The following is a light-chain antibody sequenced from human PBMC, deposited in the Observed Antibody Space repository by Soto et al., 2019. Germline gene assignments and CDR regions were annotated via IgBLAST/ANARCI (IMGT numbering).Light chain of an antibody. J-gene: IGLJ1*01. CDR2: EVS. V-gene: IGLV2-14*01. Sequence: QSVLAQPASVSGSPGQSITISCTGTSSDVGGYNYVSWYQQQSGKAPKLMIHEVSTRPSGVSNRFSGSKSGNTASLTISGLQAEDEADYYCSSYTSSRASVFGSGTKGTVL. CDR3: SSYTSSRASV. CDR1: SSDVGGYNY.